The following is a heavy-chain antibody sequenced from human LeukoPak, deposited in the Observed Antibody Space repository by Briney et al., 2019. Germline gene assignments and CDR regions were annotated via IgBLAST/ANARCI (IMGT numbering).Heavy chain of an antibody. CDR2: IWNDGSNK. CDR1: GFTFSSYG. J-gene: IGHJ4*02. CDR3: ARDSGVDTAMVDFDY. D-gene: IGHD5-18*01. Sequence: PGGSLRLSCAAYGFTFSSYGMHWVRQAPGKGLEWVAVIWNDGSNKYYADSVKGRFTISRDNSKNTLYLQMNSLRAEDTAVYYCARDSGVDTAMVDFDYWGQGTLVTVSS. V-gene: IGHV3-33*01.